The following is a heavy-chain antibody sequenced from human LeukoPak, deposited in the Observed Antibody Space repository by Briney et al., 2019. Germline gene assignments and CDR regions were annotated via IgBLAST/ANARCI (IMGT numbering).Heavy chain of an antibody. CDR3: ASYDSSGASGY. CDR1: GGSISSYY. V-gene: IGHV4-59*08. D-gene: IGHD3-22*01. J-gene: IGHJ4*02. Sequence: SETLSLTCTVSGGSISSYYWSWIRQPPGKGLEWIGYIYYSGNTNYNPSLKGRVTISVDTSKNQFSLKLSSVTAADTAVYYCASYDSSGASGYWGQGTLVTVSS. CDR2: IYYSGNT.